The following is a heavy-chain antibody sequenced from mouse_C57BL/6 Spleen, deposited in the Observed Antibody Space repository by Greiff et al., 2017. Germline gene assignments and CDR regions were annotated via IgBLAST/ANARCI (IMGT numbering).Heavy chain of an antibody. D-gene: IGHD2-5*01. CDR1: GYTFTDYE. CDR3: TRPCSNSAWFAY. J-gene: IGHJ3*01. Sequence: VQLQQSGAELVRPGASVTLSCKASGYTFTDYEMHWVKQTPVHGLEWIGAIDPETGGTAYNQKFKGKAILTADKSSSTAYMELRSLTSEDSAVYYCTRPCSNSAWFAYWGQGTLVTVSA. V-gene: IGHV1-15*01. CDR2: IDPETGGT.